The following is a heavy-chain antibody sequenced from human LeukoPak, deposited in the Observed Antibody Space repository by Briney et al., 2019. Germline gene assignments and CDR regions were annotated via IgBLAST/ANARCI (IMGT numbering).Heavy chain of an antibody. D-gene: IGHD5/OR15-5a*01. CDR2: IYSGGST. Sequence: GGSLRLSCAASGFTVSSNYMSWVRQAPGKGLEWVSGIYSGGSTYYADSVKGRFTISRDNSKNTLYLQMNSLRAEDTAVYYCARGWAVSTDGYFQHWGQGTLVTVSS. J-gene: IGHJ1*01. V-gene: IGHV3-53*01. CDR1: GFTVSSNY. CDR3: ARGWAVSTDGYFQH.